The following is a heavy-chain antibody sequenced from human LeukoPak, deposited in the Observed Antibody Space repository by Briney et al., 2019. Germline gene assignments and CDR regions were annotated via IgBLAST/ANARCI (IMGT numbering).Heavy chain of an antibody. Sequence: GGSLRLSCAASGFTFSDYYMSWIRQAPGKGLEWVSYISSTVITVYYADSVTGRFTISRDNAKNSLYLQMNSLRAEDTAVYYCVRSVYNWNDVDYWGQGTLVTVPS. J-gene: IGHJ4*02. V-gene: IGHV3-11*01. CDR1: GFTFSDYY. D-gene: IGHD1-20*01. CDR2: ISSTVITV. CDR3: VRSVYNWNDVDY.